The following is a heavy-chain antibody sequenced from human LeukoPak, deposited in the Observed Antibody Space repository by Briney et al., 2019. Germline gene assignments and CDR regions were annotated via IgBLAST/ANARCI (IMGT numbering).Heavy chain of an antibody. CDR2: ISAYNGNT. J-gene: IGHJ4*02. Sequence: ALVKVSCKASGYTFTSYGISWVRQAPGQGLEWMGWISAYNGNTSYAQKLQGRVTMTTDTSTSTAYMELSRLRSDDTAVYYCARADYYGSGSYYAEGSGVFDYWGQGTLVTVSS. CDR3: ARADYYGSGSYYAEGSGVFDY. D-gene: IGHD3-10*01. V-gene: IGHV1-18*01. CDR1: GYTFTSYG.